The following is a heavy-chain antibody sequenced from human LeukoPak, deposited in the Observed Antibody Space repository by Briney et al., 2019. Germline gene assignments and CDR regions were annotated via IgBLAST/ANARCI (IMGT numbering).Heavy chain of an antibody. CDR2: IASHGGVK. CDR1: AFTLNDHG. V-gene: IGHV3-30*03. CDR3: ARAAS. Sequence: GGSLRLSCVVSAFTLNDHGMEWVRHAPAKGLEWVAVIASHGGVKHYADSVKGRFTLSRDNSKSTLFLEMNSLTVEDRAVYYCARAASWGQ. J-gene: IGHJ1*01.